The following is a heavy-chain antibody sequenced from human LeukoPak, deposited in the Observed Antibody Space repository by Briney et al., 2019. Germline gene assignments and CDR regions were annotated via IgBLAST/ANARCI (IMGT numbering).Heavy chain of an antibody. Sequence: SVKVSCKASGGTFSSYAISWVRQAPGQGVEWMGGIIPIFGTANYAQKFQGRVTITADESTSTAYMELSSLRSEDTAVYYCAREGNGVGARHAFDIWGQGTMVTVSS. D-gene: IGHD1-26*01. CDR1: GGTFSSYA. CDR2: IIPIFGTA. CDR3: AREGNGVGARHAFDI. J-gene: IGHJ3*02. V-gene: IGHV1-69*13.